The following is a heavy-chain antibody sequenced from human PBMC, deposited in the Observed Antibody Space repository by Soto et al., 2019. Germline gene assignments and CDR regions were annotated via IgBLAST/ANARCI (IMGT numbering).Heavy chain of an antibody. D-gene: IGHD1-26*01. CDR2: IYYSGST. CDR1: GGSISSGGYY. J-gene: IGHJ3*02. V-gene: IGHV4-31*03. Sequence: PSETLSLTCTVSGGSISSGGYYWSGIRQHPGKGLEWIGYIYYSGSTYYNPSLKSRVTISVDTSKNQFSLKLSSVTAADTAVYYCARGSKGLLGAFDIWGQGTMVT. CDR3: ARGSKGLLGAFDI.